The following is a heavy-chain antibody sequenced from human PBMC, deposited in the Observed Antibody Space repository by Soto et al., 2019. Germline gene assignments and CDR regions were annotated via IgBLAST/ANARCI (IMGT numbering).Heavy chain of an antibody. CDR1: GGTFSSYA. CDR3: ARGVGYYGSGVRASGGDYYYGMDV. Sequence: VQLVQSGAEVKKPGSSVKVSCKASGGTFSSYAISWVRQAPGQGLEWMGGIIPIFGTANYAQKLQGRVTITADESTSTAYMELRSLRSEDTAVYYCARGVGYYGSGVRASGGDYYYGMDVWGQGTTVTVSS. J-gene: IGHJ6*02. CDR2: IIPIFGTA. V-gene: IGHV1-69*01. D-gene: IGHD3-10*01.